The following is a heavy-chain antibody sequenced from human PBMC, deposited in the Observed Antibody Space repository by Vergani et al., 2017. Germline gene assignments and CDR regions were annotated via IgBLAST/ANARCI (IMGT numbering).Heavy chain of an antibody. CDR2: IYSGGSST. D-gene: IGHD3-16*01. V-gene: IGHV3-23*03. CDR1: GFTFSSYA. Sequence: EVQLLESGGGLVQPGGSLRLSCAASGFTFSSYAMSWVRQAPGKGLEWVSVIYSGGSSTYYADSVKGRLTISRDNSKNMLYLQMNSLRAEDTAVYYCAKGRGGKLGAFDIWGQGTMVTVSS. J-gene: IGHJ3*02. CDR3: AKGRGGKLGAFDI.